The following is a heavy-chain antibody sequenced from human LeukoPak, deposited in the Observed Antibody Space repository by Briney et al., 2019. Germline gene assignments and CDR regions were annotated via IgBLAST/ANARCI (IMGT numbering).Heavy chain of an antibody. Sequence: GGPLRLSCAASAFSFSSYWMHWVRQVPGKGLVWVSHINSDGSTTSYADSVKGRFTISRDNAKNTVYLQMNSLRAEDTAVYYCARDGSYGDYPFDYWGQGTLVTVSS. CDR3: ARDGSYGDYPFDY. J-gene: IGHJ4*02. V-gene: IGHV3-74*01. CDR2: INSDGSTT. D-gene: IGHD4-17*01. CDR1: AFSFSSYW.